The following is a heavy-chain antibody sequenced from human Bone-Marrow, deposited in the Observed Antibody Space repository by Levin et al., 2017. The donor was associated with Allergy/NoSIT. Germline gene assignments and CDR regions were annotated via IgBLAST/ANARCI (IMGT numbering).Heavy chain of an antibody. J-gene: IGHJ4*02. V-gene: IGHV3-9*01. CDR2: ISWNSGSI. Sequence: GGSLRLSCAASGFNFDHYAMHWVRQAPGKGLEWVSGISWNSGSIGYEDSVKGRFTISRDNAKNSLYLQMNSLRPEDTAFYYCAKDTEYYYGSTGYYNYWGQGTLVTVSS. CDR1: GFNFDHYA. CDR3: AKDTEYYYGSTGYYNY. D-gene: IGHD3-22*01.